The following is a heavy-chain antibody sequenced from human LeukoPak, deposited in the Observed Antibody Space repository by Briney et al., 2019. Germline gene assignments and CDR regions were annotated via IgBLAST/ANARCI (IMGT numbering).Heavy chain of an antibody. CDR3: ANIGPLSSGWYAFDY. CDR1: GFTFSSYS. Sequence: GGSLRLSCAASGFTFSSYSMNWVRQAPGKGLEWVSYISSSSSTIYYADSVKGRFTISRDNSKNTLYLQMNSLRAEDTAVYYCANIGPLSSGWYAFDYWGQGTLVTVSS. J-gene: IGHJ4*02. D-gene: IGHD6-19*01. CDR2: ISSSSSTI. V-gene: IGHV3-48*01.